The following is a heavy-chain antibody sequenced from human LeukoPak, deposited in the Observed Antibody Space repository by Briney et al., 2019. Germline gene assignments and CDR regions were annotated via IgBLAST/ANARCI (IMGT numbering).Heavy chain of an antibody. D-gene: IGHD6-13*01. V-gene: IGHV3-48*03. Sequence: GGSLRLSCAASGFTFSSYEMNWVRQAPGKGLEWVSYISSSGSTIYYADSVKGRFTISRDNAKNSLYLQMNSLRAEDTAVYYCARDLSSSGYFDYGGQETLVTVPS. CDR2: ISSSGSTI. CDR3: ARDLSSSGYFDY. CDR1: GFTFSSYE. J-gene: IGHJ4*02.